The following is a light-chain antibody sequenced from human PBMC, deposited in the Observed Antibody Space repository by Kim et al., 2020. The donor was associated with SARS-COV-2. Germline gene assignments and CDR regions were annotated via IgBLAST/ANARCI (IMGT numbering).Light chain of an antibody. Sequence: LSPGERATLSCRASQSVCYYLAWYQQKPGQPPRLLFYDASNRATGTPARFSGSGSGTDFTLTISSLEPEDFAVYYCQHRRNWPITFGQGTRLEIK. CDR3: QHRRNWPIT. J-gene: IGKJ5*01. V-gene: IGKV3-11*01. CDR1: QSVCYY. CDR2: DAS.